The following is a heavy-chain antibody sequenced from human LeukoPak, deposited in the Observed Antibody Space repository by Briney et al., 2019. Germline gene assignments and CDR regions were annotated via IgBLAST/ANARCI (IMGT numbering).Heavy chain of an antibody. CDR2: IYPGESDK. V-gene: IGHV5-51*01. D-gene: IGHD3-3*02. CDR1: GYRFTSYW. J-gene: IGHJ5*01. Sequence: GQSLKISRKGSGYRFTSYWIGWVRPMPGKGVEWMGIIYPGESDKRYSPSFQAQVTISADKSLSPAYLQWSSLKASDTAMYYCGRRQSIGWFDYWGQGTPVTVSS. CDR3: GRRQSIGWFDY.